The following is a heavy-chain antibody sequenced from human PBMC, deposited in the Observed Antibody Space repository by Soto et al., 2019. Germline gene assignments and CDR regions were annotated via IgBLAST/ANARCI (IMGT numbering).Heavy chain of an antibody. V-gene: IGHV2-5*02. J-gene: IGHJ4*02. Sequence: QITLNESGPTVVRPTENLTLTCRFSGFSLTTSGVGVGWIRQSPGKAPEWLALIYWDDDKRYSASLKSRLTITKDTSKNQVVLTVSDLDPTDTATYYCAHRVLRTVFGLVTTTAIFFDFWGPGTPVAVSS. D-gene: IGHD3-3*01. CDR1: GFSLTTSGVG. CDR2: IYWDDDK. CDR3: AHRVLRTVFGLVTTTAIFFDF.